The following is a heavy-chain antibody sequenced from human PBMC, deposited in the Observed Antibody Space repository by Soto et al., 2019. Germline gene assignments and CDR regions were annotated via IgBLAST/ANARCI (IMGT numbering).Heavy chain of an antibody. CDR1: GFTFSSYA. CDR2: ISYDGSNK. J-gene: IGHJ6*02. CDR3: AGGYSGYFHGMDV. Sequence: GGSLRLSCAASGFTFSSYAMHWVRQAPGKGLEWVAVISYDGSNKYYADSVKGRFTISRDNSKNTLYLQMNSLRAEDTAVYYCAGGYSGYFHGMDVWGQGTRSPSP. V-gene: IGHV3-30-3*01. D-gene: IGHD1-26*01.